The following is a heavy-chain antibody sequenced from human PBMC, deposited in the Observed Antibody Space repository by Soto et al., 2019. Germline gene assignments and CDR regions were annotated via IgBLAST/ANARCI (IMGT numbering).Heavy chain of an antibody. D-gene: IGHD5-12*01. J-gene: IGHJ6*02. Sequence: PSETLSLTCTVSGGSISSYYRSWIRQPPGKGLEWIGYIYYSGSTNYNPSLKSRITISVDTSKNQFSLKLSSVTAADTAVYYCARRRGFPYYYGMDVWGQGTTVTVSS. CDR2: IYYSGST. CDR3: ARRRGFPYYYGMDV. V-gene: IGHV4-59*12. CDR1: GGSISSYY.